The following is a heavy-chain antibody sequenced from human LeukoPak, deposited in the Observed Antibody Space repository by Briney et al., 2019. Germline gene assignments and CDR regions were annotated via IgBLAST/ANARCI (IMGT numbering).Heavy chain of an antibody. D-gene: IGHD5-12*01. V-gene: IGHV3-7*01. CDR2: IKQDGSEK. CDR1: GFTFSSYW. Sequence: PGGSLRLSCAASGFTFSSYWMSWVRQAPGKGLEWVANIKQDGSEKYYVDSVKGRFTISRDNAKNSLYLQMNSLRAEDTAVYYCASSLVATVSGFVDYWGQGTLVTVSS. CDR3: ASSLVATVSGFVDY. J-gene: IGHJ4*02.